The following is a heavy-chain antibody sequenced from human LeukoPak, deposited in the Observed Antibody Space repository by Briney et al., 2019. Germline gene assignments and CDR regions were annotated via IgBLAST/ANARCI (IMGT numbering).Heavy chain of an antibody. CDR3: AREDRGTDV. D-gene: IGHD3-16*01. J-gene: IGHJ3*01. CDR1: GITVSSHF. Sequence: GGSLRLSCAASGITVSSHFMSWVRQAPGKGLESVSLLYSADSGGRDYHADSVRGRFTVSRGISKNTMYLQMNNLRVEDTAVYYCAREDRGTDVWGRGTLVTVSS. V-gene: IGHV3-66*01. CDR2: LYSADSGGRD.